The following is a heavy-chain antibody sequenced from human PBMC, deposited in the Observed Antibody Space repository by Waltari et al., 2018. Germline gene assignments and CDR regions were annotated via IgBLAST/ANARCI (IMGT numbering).Heavy chain of an antibody. CDR2: INHSGST. V-gene: IGHV4-34*01. Sequence: QVQLQQWGAGLLKPSETLSLTCAVYGGSFSGYYWSWICQPPGKGLEWIGEINHSGSTNYNPSLKSRVTISVDTSKNQFSLKLSSVTAADTAVYYCARSPYCSGGSCYYLDYWGQGTLVTVSS. CDR3: ARSPYCSGGSCYYLDY. D-gene: IGHD2-15*01. J-gene: IGHJ4*02. CDR1: GGSFSGYY.